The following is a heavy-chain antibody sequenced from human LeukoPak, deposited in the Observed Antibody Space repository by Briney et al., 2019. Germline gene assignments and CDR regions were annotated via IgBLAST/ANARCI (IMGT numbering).Heavy chain of an antibody. Sequence: GGSLRLSCAASGFTFSSYSMNWGRQAPGKGLEWVSSISSSSSYIYYADSGKGRFTISRDNAKNSLYLQMNSLRAEDTAVYYCARDWSVGGRRDGYNFFDYWGQGTLVTVSS. CDR1: GFTFSSYS. D-gene: IGHD5-24*01. CDR3: ARDWSVGGRRDGYNFFDY. CDR2: ISSSSSYI. V-gene: IGHV3-21*01. J-gene: IGHJ4*02.